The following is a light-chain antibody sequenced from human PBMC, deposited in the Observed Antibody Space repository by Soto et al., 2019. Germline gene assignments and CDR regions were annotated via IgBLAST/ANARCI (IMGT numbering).Light chain of an antibody. Sequence: DIQMTQSPSSLSASVGDRVTITCLASHDIGNYLNWYQQKPGKAPKLLIYYASNLETGVSSRFSGSGSGTDFTFTISSLQPEDIATYFCQRYENRPRFIVGPGTKVDIK. CDR1: HDIGNY. V-gene: IGKV1-33*01. CDR2: YAS. CDR3: QRYENRPRFI. J-gene: IGKJ3*01.